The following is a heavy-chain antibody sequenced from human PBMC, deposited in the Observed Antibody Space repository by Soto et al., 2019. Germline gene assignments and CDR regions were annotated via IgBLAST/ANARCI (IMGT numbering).Heavy chain of an antibody. D-gene: IGHD2-2*01. CDR1: GGSISSSSYY. J-gene: IGHJ5*02. Sequence: SETLSLTGTVSGGSISSSSYYWGWIRQPQGKGGEWIGSIYYSGSTDYNPSLKSRVTISVDTAKNEFTLKLSSVTAADTAVYYFARHCDVVPAATFMWFAPWXQGTLVTVSS. CDR3: ARHCDVVPAATFMWFAP. CDR2: IYYSGST. V-gene: IGHV4-39*01.